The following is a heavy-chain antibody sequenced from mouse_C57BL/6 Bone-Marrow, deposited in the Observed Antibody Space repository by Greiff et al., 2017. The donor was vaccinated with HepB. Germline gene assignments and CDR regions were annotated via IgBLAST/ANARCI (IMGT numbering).Heavy chain of an antibody. J-gene: IGHJ4*01. CDR3: ARCYGRIAYYSALDY. CDR1: GYTFTSYG. CDR2: IYPRSGNT. Sequence: QVHVKQSGAELARPGASVKLSCKASGYTFTSYGISWVKQRTGQGLEWIGEIYPRSGNTYYNEKFKGKATLTADKSSSTAYMELRSLTSEASAVYFCARCYGRIAYYSALDYWGEGKSDTVSS. D-gene: IGHD1-1*01. V-gene: IGHV1-81*01.